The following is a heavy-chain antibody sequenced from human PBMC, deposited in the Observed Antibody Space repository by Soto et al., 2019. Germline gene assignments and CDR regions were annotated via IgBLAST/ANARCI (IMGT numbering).Heavy chain of an antibody. Sequence: PSETLSLTCTVSGGSISSYYWSWIRQHPGKGLEWIGYIYYSGSTYYNPSLKSRVTISVDTSKNQFSLKLSSVTAADTAVYYCSMTTVTSAARPYYYYYMDVWGKGTTVTVSS. J-gene: IGHJ6*03. CDR2: IYYSGST. CDR1: GGSISSYY. V-gene: IGHV4-59*06. D-gene: IGHD4-17*01. CDR3: SMTTVTSAARPYYYYYMDV.